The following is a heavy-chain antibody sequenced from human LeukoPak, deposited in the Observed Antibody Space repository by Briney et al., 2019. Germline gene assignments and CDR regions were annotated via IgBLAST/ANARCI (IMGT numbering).Heavy chain of an antibody. CDR3: ARVYGVLGSRDQQLMH. CDR2: IYSGGST. D-gene: IGHD6-13*01. Sequence: GGSLRLSCAASGFTVSSNYMSWVRQAPGKGLEWVSVIYSGGSTYYADSVKGRFTISRDNAKNSLYLQMNSLRADDTAVYYCARVYGVLGSRDQQLMHWGQGTLVTVSS. J-gene: IGHJ4*02. CDR1: GFTVSSNY. V-gene: IGHV3-66*01.